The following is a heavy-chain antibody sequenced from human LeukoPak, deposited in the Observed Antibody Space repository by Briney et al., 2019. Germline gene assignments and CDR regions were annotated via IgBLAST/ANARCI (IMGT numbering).Heavy chain of an antibody. CDR1: LDSTTSNF. J-gene: IGHJ4*02. D-gene: IGHD1-14*01. Sequence: SETLSLTCTVSLDSTTSNFWSWVRQPPGKGLEWIGEIHRSGSPNYNPSLQSRVTISIVRSRNQIALELSSVTAADTAVYYCAREILGGFNPGAYWGQGTLVTVSS. CDR2: IHRSGSP. CDR3: AREILGGFNPGAY. V-gene: IGHV4-4*02.